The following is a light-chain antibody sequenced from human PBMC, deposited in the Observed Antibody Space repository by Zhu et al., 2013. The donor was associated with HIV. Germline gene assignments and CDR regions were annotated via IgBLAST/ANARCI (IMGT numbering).Light chain of an antibody. Sequence: QSVLTQPPSVSGALGQRVTISCTGRSPNIGTGYAIHWYQQFPGTAPKLLIYGNTNRPSGVPDRFSGSKSGTSASLAITGLQTEDEAYYYCQSYDTSLSAWVFGGGTKVTVL. CDR3: QSYDTSLSAWV. J-gene: IGLJ3*02. V-gene: IGLV1-40*01. CDR1: SPNIGTGYA. CDR2: GNT.